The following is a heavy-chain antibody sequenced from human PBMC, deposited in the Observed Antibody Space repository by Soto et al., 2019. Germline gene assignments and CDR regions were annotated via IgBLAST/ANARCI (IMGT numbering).Heavy chain of an antibody. CDR1: GYTFTSYY. Sequence: QVQLVQSGAEVKKPGASVKVSCKASGYTFTSYYMHWVRQAPGQGLEWMGIINPSGGSTSYAQKFQGRVPMTRDTSTSTVYMELSSLRSEDTAVYYCARGIRAIVVVPAEEALDAFDIWGQGTMVTVSS. J-gene: IGHJ3*02. V-gene: IGHV1-46*03. D-gene: IGHD2-2*01. CDR3: ARGIRAIVVVPAEEALDAFDI. CDR2: INPSGGST.